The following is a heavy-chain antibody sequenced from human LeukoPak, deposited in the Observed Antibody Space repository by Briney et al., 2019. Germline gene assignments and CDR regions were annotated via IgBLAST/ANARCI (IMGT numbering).Heavy chain of an antibody. Sequence: GGSLGLSCAASEFTFSSYGMHWVRQAPGKGLEWVAVIWYDGSNKYYADSVKGRFTISRDNSKNTLYLQMNSLRAEDTAAYYCARPNCSGGSCYSSEFDYWGQGTLVTVSS. CDR3: ARPNCSGGSCYSSEFDY. CDR1: EFTFSSYG. CDR2: IWYDGSNK. V-gene: IGHV3-33*01. D-gene: IGHD2-15*01. J-gene: IGHJ4*02.